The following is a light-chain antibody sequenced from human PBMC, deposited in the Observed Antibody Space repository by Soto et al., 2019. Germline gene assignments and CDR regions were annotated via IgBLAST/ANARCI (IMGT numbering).Light chain of an antibody. CDR1: QSVSSSY. J-gene: IGKJ1*01. CDR2: GAS. V-gene: IGKV3-20*01. Sequence: IVLTKSPCTLSLPPAERATLSCRASQSVSSSYLAWYQQKPGQAPRLLMYGASSRATGIPDRFSGSGSGTDFTLTISRLEPEDFAVYYCQQYGSSQWTFGQGTKVDIK. CDR3: QQYGSSQWT.